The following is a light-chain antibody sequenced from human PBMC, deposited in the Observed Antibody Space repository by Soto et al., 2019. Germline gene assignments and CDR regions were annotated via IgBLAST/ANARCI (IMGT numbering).Light chain of an antibody. CDR3: QQRHMWPIT. Sequence: IVMTQSPSTLSVSPGEGVTLSCRASQSFRGLLAWYQQKPGQAPRLLIYDAYNRATGIPPRFSGSGSGTDFTLTISSLEPEDSAVYYCQQRHMWPITFGQGTRLEIK. CDR2: DAY. V-gene: IGKV3-11*01. CDR1: QSFRGL. J-gene: IGKJ5*01.